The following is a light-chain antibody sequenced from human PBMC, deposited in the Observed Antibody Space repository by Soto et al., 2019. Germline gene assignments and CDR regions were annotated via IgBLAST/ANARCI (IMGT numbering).Light chain of an antibody. CDR1: QSVSSSY. V-gene: IGKV3-20*01. CDR3: QQYGSSPVT. Sequence: EIVLTQSTGTMSLSPGERYTLSCLASQSVSSSYLAWYQQKPGQAPRLLIYGAYSRATGITDRFSGSGSGTDFTLTISRLEPEDFAVYYCQQYGSSPVTFGQGTKVDIK. CDR2: GAY. J-gene: IGKJ1*01.